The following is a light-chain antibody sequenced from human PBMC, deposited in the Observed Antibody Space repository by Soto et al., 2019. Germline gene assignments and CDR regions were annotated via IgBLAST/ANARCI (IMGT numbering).Light chain of an antibody. Sequence: DVQMTQTPTSLSASVGDRVTITCRASESIGIYLNWYQQKPGKVPNLLIYAASSVFEGVPSRFSGSGSGTNFSLTINSLQPEDFATYFCLQAYRTTWTFGQGTKVQI. CDR1: ESIGIY. V-gene: IGKV1-39*01. CDR3: LQAYRTTWT. CDR2: AAS. J-gene: IGKJ1*01.